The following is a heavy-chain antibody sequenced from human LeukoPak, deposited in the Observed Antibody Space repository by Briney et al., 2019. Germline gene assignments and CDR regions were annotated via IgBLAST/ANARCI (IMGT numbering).Heavy chain of an antibody. D-gene: IGHD3-10*01. CDR2: IYYTGST. CDR1: GGSISSGDYY. Sequence: SQTLSLTCTVSGGSISSGDYYWSWIRQPPGMGLEWIGYIYYTGSTYYNPSLKSRITISMDTSKNQFSLKLSSVTAADTAVYYCARVGFYSGSGSYYFDYWGQGTLVTVSP. CDR3: ARVGFYSGSGSYYFDY. J-gene: IGHJ4*02. V-gene: IGHV4-30-4*01.